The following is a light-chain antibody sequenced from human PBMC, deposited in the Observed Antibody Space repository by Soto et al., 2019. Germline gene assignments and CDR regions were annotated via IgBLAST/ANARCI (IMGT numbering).Light chain of an antibody. CDR1: QSVSSSY. CDR3: QQYGSSRT. Sequence: EIVLTQSPGTLSLSPGERATLSRRASQSVSSSYLAWYQQKPGQAPRLLIYGASSRATGIPDRFSGSGSGTDFTLNISRLEPEDFAVYYCQQYGSSRTFGQGTKVDIX. V-gene: IGKV3-20*01. J-gene: IGKJ1*01. CDR2: GAS.